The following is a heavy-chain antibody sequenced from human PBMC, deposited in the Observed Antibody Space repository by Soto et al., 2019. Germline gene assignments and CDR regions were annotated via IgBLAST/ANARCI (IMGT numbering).Heavy chain of an antibody. J-gene: IGHJ4*02. CDR3: ARNSSGWYVCFFDY. V-gene: IGHV3-23*01. Sequence: GGSLRLSCAASGFTFSSYAMSWVRQAPGKGLEWVSAISGSGGSTYYGDSVKGRFTISRDNSKNTLYLQMNSLRAEDTAVYYCARNSSGWYVCFFDYWGQGTLVTVSS. CDR2: ISGSGGST. D-gene: IGHD6-19*01. CDR1: GFTFSSYA.